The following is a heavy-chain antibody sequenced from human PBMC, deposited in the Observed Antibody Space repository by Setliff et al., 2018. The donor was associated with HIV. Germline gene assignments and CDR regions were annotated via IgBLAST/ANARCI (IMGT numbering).Heavy chain of an antibody. J-gene: IGHJ4*02. CDR2: IYYDGAT. V-gene: IGHV4-59*06. CDR1: GVSISRYY. Sequence: SETLSLTCTVSGVSISRYYWNWIRQPPGKGLEWIGYIYYDGATYYNPSLRSPVTISVDPSKNQIFLKMTSVTAADTAVYYCARGGALTMAPAGCFDSWGQGILVTVSS. CDR3: ARGGALTMAPAGCFDS. D-gene: IGHD3-10*01.